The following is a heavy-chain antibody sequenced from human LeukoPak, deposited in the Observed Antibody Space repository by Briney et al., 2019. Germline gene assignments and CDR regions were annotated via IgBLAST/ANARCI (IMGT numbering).Heavy chain of an antibody. Sequence: AGGSLRLSCAASGFTFSSYWMHWVRQAPGKGLVWVSRINSDGSTTSYADSVKGRFTISRDNAKNTLYLQMNSLRAEDTAVYYCAKAPWDGSGSYYVDYWGQGTLVTVSS. V-gene: IGHV3-74*01. CDR1: GFTFSSYW. D-gene: IGHD3-10*01. CDR3: AKAPWDGSGSYYVDY. J-gene: IGHJ4*02. CDR2: INSDGSTT.